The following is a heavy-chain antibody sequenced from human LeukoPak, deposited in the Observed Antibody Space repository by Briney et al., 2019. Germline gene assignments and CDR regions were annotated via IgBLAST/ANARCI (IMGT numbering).Heavy chain of an antibody. CDR2: INSNSNYI. CDR3: ARGPGARLRFLEWLLDMDV. CDR1: GITFSSYS. D-gene: IGHD3-3*01. V-gene: IGHV3-21*04. J-gene: IGHJ6*02. Sequence: PGGSLRLSCAASGITFSSYSMNWVRQAPGKGLEWVSSINSNSNYIYYADSVKGRFTISRDNAKNSLYLQVNSLRSEDTAVYYCARGPGARLRFLEWLLDMDVWGQGTTVTVSS.